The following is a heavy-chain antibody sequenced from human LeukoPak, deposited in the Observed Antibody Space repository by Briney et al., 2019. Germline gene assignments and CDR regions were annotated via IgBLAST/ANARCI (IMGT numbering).Heavy chain of an antibody. Sequence: GGSLRLSCAASGFTFSSFAMTWVRQAPGKGLEWVSGFDGNGPNAYYADSVKGRWTISRDNSRNTLYLEMNSLRPEDTAIYYCAKPRTTGLGWAQFDYWGQGSLVTVSS. CDR1: GFTFSSFA. V-gene: IGHV3-23*01. CDR3: AKPRTTGLGWAQFDY. D-gene: IGHD2-8*02. CDR2: FDGNGPNA. J-gene: IGHJ4*02.